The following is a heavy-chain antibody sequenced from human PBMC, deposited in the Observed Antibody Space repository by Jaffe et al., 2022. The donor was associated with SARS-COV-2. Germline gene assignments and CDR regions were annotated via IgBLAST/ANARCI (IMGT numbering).Heavy chain of an antibody. CDR3: ARRVTGTTTPFDY. CDR1: GGSISSSSYY. J-gene: IGHJ4*02. D-gene: IGHD1-20*01. CDR2: IYYSGST. V-gene: IGHV4-39*01. Sequence: QLQLQESGPGLVKPSETLSLTCTVSGGSISSSSYYWGWIRQPPGKGLEWIGSIYYSGSTYYNPSLKSRVTISVDTSKNQFSLKLSSVTAADTAVYYCARRVTGTTTPFDYWGQGTLVTVSS.